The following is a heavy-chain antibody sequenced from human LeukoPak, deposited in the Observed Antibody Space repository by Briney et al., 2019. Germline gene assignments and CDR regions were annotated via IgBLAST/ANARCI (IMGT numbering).Heavy chain of an antibody. Sequence: PGGSLRLSCAASGFTFSIYAMHWVRQAPGKGLEWVSTITASASSTNYADSVKGRFTISRDNSKRTLYLQMNSLRAEDTAIYYCAKDPNGDYVGAFDFWGQGTLVTVSS. V-gene: IGHV3-23*01. D-gene: IGHD4-23*01. CDR3: AKDPNGDYVGAFDF. CDR1: GFTFSIYA. J-gene: IGHJ3*01. CDR2: ITASASST.